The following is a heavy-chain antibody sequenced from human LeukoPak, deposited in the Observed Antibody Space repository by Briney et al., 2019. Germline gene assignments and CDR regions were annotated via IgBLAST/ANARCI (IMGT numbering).Heavy chain of an antibody. V-gene: IGHV3-15*01. J-gene: IGHJ4*02. CDR3: STGVLWLGELLMDQ. CDR2: VNSKTDGGTT. D-gene: IGHD3-10*01. CDR1: GFTFSNAW. Sequence: GGPLRLSCAASGFTFSNAWMLGPRQAPGKGGEGVGRVNSKTDGGTTDYAAHVKGRFTIARDDSKNTLYLQMNSLKTEDTAVYYCSTGVLWLGELLMDQWGQGTLVTVSS.